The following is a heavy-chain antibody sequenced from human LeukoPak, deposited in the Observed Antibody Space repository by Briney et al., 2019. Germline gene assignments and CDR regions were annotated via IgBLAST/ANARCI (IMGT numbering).Heavy chain of an antibody. CDR2: INWNGGST. D-gene: IGHD5-24*01. J-gene: IGHJ1*01. CDR3: VRLGRDGYTYGAAY. V-gene: IGHV3-20*04. Sequence: GGSLRLSCAGSGYIFDDYGMRWVRQAPGKGLEWGAGINWNGGSTGYAASVKGRCTIPRDNAKTALYLEMNSLRVEDTAFYYCVRLGRDGYTYGAAYWGQGALVTVSS. CDR1: GYIFDDYG.